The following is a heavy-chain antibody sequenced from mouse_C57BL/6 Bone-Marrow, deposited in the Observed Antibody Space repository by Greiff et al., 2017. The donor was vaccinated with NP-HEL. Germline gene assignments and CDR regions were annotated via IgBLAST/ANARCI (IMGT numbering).Heavy chain of an antibody. V-gene: IGHV10-3*01. Sequence: EVNVVESGGGLVQPKGSLKLSCAASGFTFNTYAMHWVRQAPGKGLEWVARIRSKSSNYATYYADSVKDRFTISRDDSQSMLYLQMNNLKTEDTAMYYCVRGDYGSSPYYFDYWGQGTTLTVSS. CDR2: IRSKSSNYAT. CDR3: VRGDYGSSPYYFDY. D-gene: IGHD1-1*01. CDR1: GFTFNTYA. J-gene: IGHJ2*01.